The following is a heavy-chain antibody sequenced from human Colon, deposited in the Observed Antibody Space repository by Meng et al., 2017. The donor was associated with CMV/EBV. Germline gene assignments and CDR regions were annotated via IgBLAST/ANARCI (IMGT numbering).Heavy chain of an antibody. CDR2: IYYRGST. Sequence: SETLSLTCTVSGGSVSSGSYYWSWIRQPPGKGLEWIGNIYYRGSTNYNPSLKSRVTISVDTSKNQFSLKLSSVTAADTAVYYCARQGPIYYGSGGQIDYWGQGTLVTVSS. CDR3: ARQGPIYYGSGGQIDY. D-gene: IGHD3-10*01. V-gene: IGHV4-61*01. CDR1: GGSVSSGSYY. J-gene: IGHJ4*02.